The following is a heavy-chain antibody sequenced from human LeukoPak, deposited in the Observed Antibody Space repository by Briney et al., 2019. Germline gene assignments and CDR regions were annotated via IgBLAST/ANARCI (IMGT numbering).Heavy chain of an antibody. CDR1: GGSISSYY. J-gene: IGHJ5*02. Sequence: SETLSLTCTVSGGSISSYYWSWIRQPPGKGLEWIGYIYYSGSTNYNPSLKSRVTISVDTSKNQFSLKLSSVTAADTAVYYCARANPRPDIVVVPAAMKRQNWFDPWGQGTLVTVSS. V-gene: IGHV4-59*01. CDR3: ARANPRPDIVVVPAAMKRQNWFDP. CDR2: IYYSGST. D-gene: IGHD2-2*01.